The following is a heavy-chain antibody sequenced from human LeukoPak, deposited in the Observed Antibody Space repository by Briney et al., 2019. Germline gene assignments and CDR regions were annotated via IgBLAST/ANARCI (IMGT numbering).Heavy chain of an antibody. CDR1: GGSFSGYY. J-gene: IGHJ6*02. CDR3: ARGHTLATYYYYHYGMDV. CDR2: INHSGST. V-gene: IGHV4-34*01. Sequence: PSETLSLTCAVYGGSFSGYYWSWIRQPPGKGLEWIGEINHSGSTNYNPSLKSRVTISVDTSKNQFSLKLSSVTAADTAVYYCARGHTLATYYYYHYGMDVWGQGTTVTVSS. D-gene: IGHD5-12*01.